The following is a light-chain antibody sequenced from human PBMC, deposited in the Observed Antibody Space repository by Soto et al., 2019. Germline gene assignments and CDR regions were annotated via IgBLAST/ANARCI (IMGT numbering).Light chain of an antibody. CDR2: GAS. J-gene: IGKJ5*01. Sequence: EIVMTQSPATLSVSPGERATLSCRASQSVSTNLAWYQQKPGQAPRLLIYGASIRATGIPARFSGSESGTEFTLTISRLEPEDFALYYCQQYGSSAPITFGQGTRLEIK. V-gene: IGKV3-15*01. CDR1: QSVSTN. CDR3: QQYGSSAPIT.